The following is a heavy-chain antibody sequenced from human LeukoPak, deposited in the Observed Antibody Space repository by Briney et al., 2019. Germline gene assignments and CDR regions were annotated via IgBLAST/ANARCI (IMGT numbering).Heavy chain of an antibody. V-gene: IGHV4-4*07. CDR1: GGSISSYY. J-gene: IGHJ6*03. CDR3: ASDEGMRDVNYYYYMDV. CDR2: FYTSGST. Sequence: SETLSLTCTVSGGSISSYYWSWIRQPAGKGLEWIGRFYTSGSTNYNPSLKSRVTLSVDTSKNQFSLKLSSVTAAGTAVYYCASDEGMRDVNYYYYMDVWGKGTTVTVSS.